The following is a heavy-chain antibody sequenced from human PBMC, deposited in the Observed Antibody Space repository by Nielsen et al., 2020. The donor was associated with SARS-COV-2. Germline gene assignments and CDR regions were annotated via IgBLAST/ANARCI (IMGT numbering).Heavy chain of an antibody. CDR3: AKAQAYDSSGYYSITYYFDY. CDR2: INWNSGSI. J-gene: IGHJ4*02. V-gene: IGHV3-9*01. CDR1: GFTFDDYA. D-gene: IGHD3-22*01. Sequence: GGSLRLSSAASGFTFDDYAMHWVRQAPGKGLEWVSGINWNSGSIVYADSVKGRFTISRDNAKSSLYLQMNSLRAEDTALYYCAKAQAYDSSGYYSITYYFDYWGQGTLVTVSS.